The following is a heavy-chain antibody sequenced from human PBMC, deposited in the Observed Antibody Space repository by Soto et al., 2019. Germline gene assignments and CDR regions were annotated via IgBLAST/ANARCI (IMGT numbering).Heavy chain of an antibody. CDR2: VSGSGVST. CDR3: ASGRFGDAWRCFDL. D-gene: IGHD3-10*01. CDR1: GFTFSDYA. V-gene: IGHV3-23*01. J-gene: IGHJ2*01. Sequence: EVQLLESGGGLVQPGGSLRLSCAASGFTFSDYAMSWVRQGPGKGLEWVSTVSGSGVSTYYADSVKGRFTISRDNSKNTRYVQRNSLRAEDTAVYYFASGRFGDAWRCFDLCGRGTLVTVSS.